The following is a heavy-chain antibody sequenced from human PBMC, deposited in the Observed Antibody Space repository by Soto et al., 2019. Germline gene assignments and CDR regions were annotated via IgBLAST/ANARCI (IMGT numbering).Heavy chain of an antibody. CDR1: RFTFSNYG. CDR2: IWYDGSYK. V-gene: IGHV3-33*01. D-gene: IGHD3-10*01. CDR3: ARDHYGSAHYGIDV. Sequence: QVQLVESGGGVVQPGRSLTLSCAASRFTFSNYGMHWVRQAPGKGLEWVAVIWYDGSYKYYADSVQGRFTISRDNSHNMLYPQMNSLSAEDMAVYYCARDHYGSAHYGIDVWGRGTTVTVSS. J-gene: IGHJ6*02.